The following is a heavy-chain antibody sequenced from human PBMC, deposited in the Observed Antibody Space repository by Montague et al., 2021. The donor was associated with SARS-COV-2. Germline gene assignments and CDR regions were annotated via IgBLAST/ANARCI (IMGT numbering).Heavy chain of an antibody. Sequence: SLRLSCAASGFSFDDYAMHWVRQAPRNGLEWVSGISWNSGSLGYADSVKGRFTISRDNAKNSLYLQMNSLRAEDTALYYCAKDGVIAEYFQHWGQGTLVTVSS. J-gene: IGHJ1*01. V-gene: IGHV3-9*01. CDR3: AKDGVIAEYFQH. CDR2: ISWNSGSL. CDR1: GFSFDDYA.